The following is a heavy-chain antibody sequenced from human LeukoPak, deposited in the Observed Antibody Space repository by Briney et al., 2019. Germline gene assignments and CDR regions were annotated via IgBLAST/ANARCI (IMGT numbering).Heavy chain of an antibody. CDR1: GFTFSSYE. Sequence: GGSLRLSCAASGFTFSSYEMNWVRQAPGTGLEWVAVISVDGIQEYYADSVKGRFSISRDNSKNTLYLQMNSLRSEDTAVYYCAREVYSYALDALDLWGQGTMVTVSS. D-gene: IGHD5-18*01. V-gene: IGHV3-30*04. CDR3: AREVYSYALDALDL. CDR2: ISVDGIQE. J-gene: IGHJ3*01.